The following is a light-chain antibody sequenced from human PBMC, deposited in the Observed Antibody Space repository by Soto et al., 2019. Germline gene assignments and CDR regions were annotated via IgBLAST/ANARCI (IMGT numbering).Light chain of an antibody. J-gene: IGKJ1*01. CDR1: QSVDNS. Sequence: EVVMTQSPATLSLSPGERATLSCRASQSVDNSFAWYQQKTGHASRLLLVGASSSATGIPARFSGSGSGTDFTLTISSLQSEDFAVYYCQQYKNWPPWTFGQGTKVEIK. CDR2: GAS. V-gene: IGKV3-15*01. CDR3: QQYKNWPPWT.